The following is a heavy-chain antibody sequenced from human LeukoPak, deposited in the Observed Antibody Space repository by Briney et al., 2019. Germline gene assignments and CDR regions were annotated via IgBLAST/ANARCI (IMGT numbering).Heavy chain of an antibody. CDR3: ARGPPTAFLDY. Sequence: SETLSLTCAVYVGSFSGYYWSWIRQPPGKGLEWIGEINHSGSTNYNPSLKSRVTISVDTSKNQFSLKLSSVTAADTAVYYCARGPPTAFLDYWGQGTLVTVSS. D-gene: IGHD2-21*02. V-gene: IGHV4-34*01. CDR1: VGSFSGYY. CDR2: INHSGST. J-gene: IGHJ4*02.